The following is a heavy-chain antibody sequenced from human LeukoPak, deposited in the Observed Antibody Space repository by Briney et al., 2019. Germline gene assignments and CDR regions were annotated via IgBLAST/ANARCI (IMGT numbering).Heavy chain of an antibody. D-gene: IGHD3-22*01. CDR2: IYYGGST. V-gene: IGHV4-39*01. J-gene: IGHJ3*02. CDR1: GGSISSSSYY. CDR3: ARPSRYYYDSSGYWAFDI. Sequence: SETLSLTCTVSGGSISSSSYYWGWIRRPPGKGLEWIGSIYYGGSTYYNPFLKSRVTISVDTSKNQFSLKLSSVTAADTAVYYCARPSRYYYDSSGYWAFDIWGQGTMVTVSS.